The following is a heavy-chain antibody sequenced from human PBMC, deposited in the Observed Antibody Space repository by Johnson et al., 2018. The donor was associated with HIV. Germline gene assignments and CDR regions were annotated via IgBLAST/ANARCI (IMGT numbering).Heavy chain of an antibody. J-gene: IGHJ3*02. D-gene: IGHD3-3*01. CDR1: GFTLSSNS. CDR2: IYSGCST. CDR3: ARDFANKFWSGYSHFYI. V-gene: IGHV3-66*01. Sequence: EVQLVESGGGLVQPGGSLRLSCAASGFTLSSNSMNWVRQAPGKGLEWVSLIYSGCSTYYADSVKGRFTISRDNSKNTLYLQMNSLRAEDTAMYYCARDFANKFWSGYSHFYIWGQGTMVTVSS.